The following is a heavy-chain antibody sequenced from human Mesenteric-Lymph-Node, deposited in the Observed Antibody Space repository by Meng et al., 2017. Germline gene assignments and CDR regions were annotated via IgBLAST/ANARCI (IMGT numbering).Heavy chain of an antibody. D-gene: IGHD3-22*01. Sequence: QVQLQESGPGLVKPSQTLSLTCTVSGGSISSGGHSWSWIRQHPGKGLEWIAYIYYSGSTYYNPSLKSRVILSVDTSKNQFSLKLSSVTAADTAVYYCARVDSSGYFLDYLGQGTLVTVSS. J-gene: IGHJ4*01. CDR3: ARVDSSGYFLDY. CDR2: IYYSGST. CDR1: GGSISSGGHS. V-gene: IGHV4-31*03.